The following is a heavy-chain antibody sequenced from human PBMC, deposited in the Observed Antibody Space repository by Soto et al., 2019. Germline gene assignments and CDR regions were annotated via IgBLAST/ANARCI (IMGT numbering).Heavy chain of an antibody. J-gene: IGHJ3*02. CDR3: AKATGGSIWVVCQAFDI. D-gene: IGHD2-8*02. Sequence: VSVKVSCKASGYTFTSYGISWVRQAPGQGLEWMGWISAYNGNTNYAQKLQGRVTMTTDTSTSTAYMELRSLRSDDTAVYYCAKATGGSIWVVCQAFDIWGQGIMVSVSS. V-gene: IGHV1-18*01. CDR2: ISAYNGNT. CDR1: GYTFTSYG.